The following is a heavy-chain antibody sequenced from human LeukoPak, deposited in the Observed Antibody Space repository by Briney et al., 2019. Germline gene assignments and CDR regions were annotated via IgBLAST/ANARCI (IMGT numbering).Heavy chain of an antibody. CDR2: INHSGST. Sequence: SETLSLTCAVYGGSFSGYYWSWIRQPPGKGLEWIGEINHSGSTNYNPSLKSRVTISVDTSKNQFSLKLSSVTAADTAVYYCARSSTTYYYDSSGYYMDYWGRGTLVTVSS. V-gene: IGHV4-34*01. D-gene: IGHD3-22*01. CDR1: GGSFSGYY. J-gene: IGHJ4*02. CDR3: ARSSTTYYYDSSGYYMDY.